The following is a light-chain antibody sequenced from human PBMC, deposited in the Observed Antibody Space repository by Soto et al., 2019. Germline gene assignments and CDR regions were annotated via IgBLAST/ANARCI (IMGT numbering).Light chain of an antibody. CDR2: FAS. Sequence: DIQLTQSPSTLSASVGDRVTITCRASQAISNYLAWYQQKPGKVPQLLIYFASTLQSGVPSRFSGSGTGTDFTLTISSLQPEDVATYYCQKYHSAPFSFGPGTKVDLK. V-gene: IGKV1-27*01. J-gene: IGKJ3*01. CDR3: QKYHSAPFS. CDR1: QAISNY.